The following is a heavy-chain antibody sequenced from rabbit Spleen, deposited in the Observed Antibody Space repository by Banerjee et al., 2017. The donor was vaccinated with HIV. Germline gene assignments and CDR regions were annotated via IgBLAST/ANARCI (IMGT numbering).Heavy chain of an antibody. J-gene: IGHJ4*01. CDR3: ARASSGGHRFNL. V-gene: IGHV1S7*01. CDR2: IDPVFGIT. D-gene: IGHD4-1*01. Sequence: QLEESAGGLVQPGGSLKLSCKASGFTLSSYYMNWVRQAPGKGLEWIGYIDPVFGITYYANWVNGRFSISRENAQNTVFLQMTSLTAADTATYFCARASSGGHRFNLWGPGTLVTVS. CDR1: GFTLSSYY.